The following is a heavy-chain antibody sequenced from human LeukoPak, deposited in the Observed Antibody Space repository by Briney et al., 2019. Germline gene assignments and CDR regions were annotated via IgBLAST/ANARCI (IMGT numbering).Heavy chain of an antibody. CDR1: GYTFTNYG. J-gene: IGHJ4*02. CDR2: ISAYNGNT. Sequence: ASVKVSCKASGYTFTNYGISWVRQAPGQGLEWMGWISAYNGNTNYAQNLQGRVTMTTDTSTSTAYMELRSLISDDTAVYYCARGWQVAGTGDFDSWGQGTLVTVSS. V-gene: IGHV1-18*01. CDR3: ARGWQVAGTGDFDS. D-gene: IGHD6-19*01.